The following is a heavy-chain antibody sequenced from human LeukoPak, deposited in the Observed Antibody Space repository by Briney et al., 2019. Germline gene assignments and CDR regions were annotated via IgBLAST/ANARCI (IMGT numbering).Heavy chain of an antibody. D-gene: IGHD6-19*01. J-gene: IGHJ4*02. Sequence: QAGGSLRLSCAASGLTFSSYAMSWVRQAPGKGLEWVTDTSGSGRSIHYADSVKGRFTISRDNSKNTLYLQMNSLRADDTAVYYCAKDMNSWRDGSGLGDYFDYWGQGTLVTVSS. CDR1: GLTFSSYA. CDR2: TSGSGRSI. CDR3: AKDMNSWRDGSGLGDYFDY. V-gene: IGHV3-23*01.